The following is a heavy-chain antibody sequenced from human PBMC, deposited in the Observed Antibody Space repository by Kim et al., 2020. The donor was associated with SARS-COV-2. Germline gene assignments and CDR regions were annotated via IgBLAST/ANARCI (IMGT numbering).Heavy chain of an antibody. CDR2: IYSGGTT. Sequence: GGSLRLSCAASGFTITDNYMSWVRQAPGRGLEWISIIYSGGTTHYIDSVLGRFTISRDKPRNTVHLQMDSLRAEDTAVYYCARPRLTYFFDTSGPYGMDVWGQGTTVTVSS. CDR3: ARPRLTYFFDTSGPYGMDV. CDR1: GFTITDNY. J-gene: IGHJ6*02. V-gene: IGHV3-53*01. D-gene: IGHD3-22*01.